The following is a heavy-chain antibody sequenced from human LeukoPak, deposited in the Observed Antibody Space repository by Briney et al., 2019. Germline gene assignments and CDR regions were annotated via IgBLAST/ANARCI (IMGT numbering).Heavy chain of an antibody. CDR2: ISGTGSST. J-gene: IGHJ4*02. D-gene: IGHD3-10*01. CDR1: GFTFRSYA. V-gene: IGHV3-23*01. Sequence: GGSLRLSCAASGFTFRSYAMSWVRQAPGRGLEWGSVISGTGSSTYYADSVKGLFTISRDNSENTLYLQMNSLRAEDTAVYYCARLLVRGVIGGHDYWGQGTLVTVSS. CDR3: ARLLVRGVIGGHDY.